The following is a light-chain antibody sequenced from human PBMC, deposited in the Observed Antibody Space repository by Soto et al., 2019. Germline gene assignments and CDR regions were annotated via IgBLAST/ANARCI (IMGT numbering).Light chain of an antibody. CDR3: AAWDDSLNGV. CDR1: SSNIGSNT. J-gene: IGLJ1*01. CDR2: SSN. V-gene: IGLV1-44*01. Sequence: QSVLTQPPSASGTPGQRVTISCFGSSSNIGSNTVNWYQQLPGTAPKLLIYSSNQRPSGVPDRFSGSKSGTSASLAISGLQSEDEADYYCAAWDDSLNGVFGTGTKVTVL.